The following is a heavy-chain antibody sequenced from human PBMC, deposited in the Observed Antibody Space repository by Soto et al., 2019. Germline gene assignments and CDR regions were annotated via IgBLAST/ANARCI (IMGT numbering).Heavy chain of an antibody. J-gene: IGHJ6*02. CDR2: ISGSGGST. CDR1: GFTFSSYA. CDR3: AKDQGITIFGVLATIDYGMDV. Sequence: GGSLRLSCAASGFTFSSYAMSWVRQAPGKGLEWVSAISGSGGSTYYADSVKGRFTISRDNSKNTLYLQMNSLRAEDRAVYYCAKDQGITIFGVLATIDYGMDVWGQGTTVTVSS. V-gene: IGHV3-23*01. D-gene: IGHD3-3*01.